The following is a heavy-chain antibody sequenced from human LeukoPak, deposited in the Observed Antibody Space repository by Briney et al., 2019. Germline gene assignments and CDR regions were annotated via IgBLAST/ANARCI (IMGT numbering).Heavy chain of an antibody. Sequence: SETLSLTCTVSGGSISNYYWSWIRQPPGKGLEWIGYIYYSGSTNYNPSLKSRVTISVDTSKNQFSLKLSSVTAADTAVYYCARISGSYFHYYYYYMDVWGKGTTVTVSS. J-gene: IGHJ6*03. CDR2: IYYSGST. D-gene: IGHD1-26*01. CDR3: ARISGSYFHYYYYYMDV. CDR1: GGSISNYY. V-gene: IGHV4-59*01.